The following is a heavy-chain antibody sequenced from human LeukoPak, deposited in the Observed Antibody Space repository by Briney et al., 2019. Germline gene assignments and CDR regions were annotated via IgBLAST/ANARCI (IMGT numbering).Heavy chain of an antibody. CDR3: ARRRYLDY. Sequence: SETLSLTCTVSRGSISSSSYFWGWIRQPPGKGLEWIGSIYYSGSTYYNPSLKSRVTISVDTSKNQFPLKLRSVTAADTAVYYCARRRYLDYWGQGTRVTVSS. CDR2: IYYSGST. J-gene: IGHJ4*02. CDR1: RGSISSSSYF. D-gene: IGHD1-1*01. V-gene: IGHV4-39*06.